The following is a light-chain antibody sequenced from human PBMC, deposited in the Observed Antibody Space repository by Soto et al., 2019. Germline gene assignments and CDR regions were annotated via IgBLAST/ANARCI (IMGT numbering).Light chain of an antibody. CDR2: WAS. J-gene: IGKJ1*01. Sequence: DIVMTQSPDSLAVSLGERATINCKSSKSVLYRSNNKNYLAWYQQKPGQPPKLLIYWASTRESGVPDRFSGSGSGTDFSLTISRLQAEDVAVYYCQQYYSTPRPFGQGTKVEIK. V-gene: IGKV4-1*01. CDR1: KSVLYRSNNKNY. CDR3: QQYYSTPRP.